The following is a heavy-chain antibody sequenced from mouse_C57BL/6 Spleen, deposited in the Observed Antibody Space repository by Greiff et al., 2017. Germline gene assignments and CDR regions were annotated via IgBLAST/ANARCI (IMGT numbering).Heavy chain of an antibody. CDR2: INPNSGST. CDR1: GYTFTSYW. V-gene: IGHV1-64*01. CDR3: ARNRDDAMDY. Sequence: QIQLQQPGAEPVKPGASVKLSCKASGYTFTSYWMHWVKQRPGQGLEWIGMINPNSGSTNYNEKFKSKATLTVDKSSSTAYMKLSSLTSEDSAVYYCARNRDDAMDYWGQGTSVTVSS. J-gene: IGHJ4*01. D-gene: IGHD4-1*01.